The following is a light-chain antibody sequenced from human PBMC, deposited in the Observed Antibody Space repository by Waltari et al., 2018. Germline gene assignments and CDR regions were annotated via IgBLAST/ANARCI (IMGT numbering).Light chain of an antibody. Sequence: QSVLAPPPSASGPPGQRVTISCSGSPSNIYVNTVNWYQHLPGTAPKLLVYTNDQRPSGVPDRFSGAKSGASASLAISGLQSDDEGNYYCATCDDSRNGWVFGGGTKLTVL. CDR3: ATCDDSRNGWV. CDR1: PSNIYVNT. V-gene: IGLV1-44*01. J-gene: IGLJ3*02. CDR2: TND.